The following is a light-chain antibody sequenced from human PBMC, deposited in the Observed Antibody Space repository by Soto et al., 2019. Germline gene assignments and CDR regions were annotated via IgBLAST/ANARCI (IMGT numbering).Light chain of an antibody. Sequence: QSVLTLPASVSGSPGQSITISCTGTSSDVGGYNYVCWYQHHPGKAPKLIIYDVTNRPSGVSNPFSGSKSGNTASLTISGLQPEDEADYYCSSYTTSNTRQIVFGTGTKLTVL. CDR1: SSDVGGYNY. CDR3: SSYTTSNTRQIV. CDR2: DVT. V-gene: IGLV2-14*03. J-gene: IGLJ1*01.